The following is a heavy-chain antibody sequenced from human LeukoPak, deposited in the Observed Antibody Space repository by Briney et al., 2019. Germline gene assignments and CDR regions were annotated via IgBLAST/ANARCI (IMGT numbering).Heavy chain of an antibody. J-gene: IGHJ3*02. D-gene: IGHD3/OR15-3a*01. CDR2: ISSNGGST. V-gene: IGHV3-64*01. CDR1: GFTFSSYA. CDR3: ARDGLPPFDI. Sequence: PGGSLRLSCAASGFTFSSYAMHWVRQAPGKGLEYVSAISSNGGSTYYANSVKGRFTISRDNAKNSLYLQMNSLRAEDTAVYYCARDGLPPFDIWGQGTMVTVSS.